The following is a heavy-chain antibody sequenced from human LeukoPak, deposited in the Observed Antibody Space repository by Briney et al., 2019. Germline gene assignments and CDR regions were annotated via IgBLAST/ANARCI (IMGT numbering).Heavy chain of an antibody. V-gene: IGHV4-31*03. CDR2: IYYSGST. J-gene: IGHJ4*02. D-gene: IGHD2-21*02. Sequence: SETLSLTCTVSGGSISSGGYYWSWIRQHPGKGLEWIGYIYYSGSTYYNPSLKSRVTISVDTSKNQFSLKLSSVTAADTAVYYCARMYCGGDCYPDYWGQGTLVTVSS. CDR3: ARMYCGGDCYPDY. CDR1: GGSISSGGYY.